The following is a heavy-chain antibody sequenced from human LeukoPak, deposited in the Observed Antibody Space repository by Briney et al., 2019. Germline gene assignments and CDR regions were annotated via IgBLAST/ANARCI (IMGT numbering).Heavy chain of an antibody. D-gene: IGHD5-24*01. Sequence: SETLSLTCTVSGGSINSYFWGWIRQPAGKGLEWIGRIYSSGSTNYNPSLKSRVTMSVDTSKNHFSLKLTSVTAADTAVYYCARDKVAVDGPRFDPWGQGTLVTVSS. V-gene: IGHV4-4*07. CDR2: IYSSGST. CDR1: GGSINSYF. CDR3: ARDKVAVDGPRFDP. J-gene: IGHJ5*02.